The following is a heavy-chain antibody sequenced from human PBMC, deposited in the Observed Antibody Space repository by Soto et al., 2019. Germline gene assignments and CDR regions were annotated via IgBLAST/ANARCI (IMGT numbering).Heavy chain of an antibody. J-gene: IGHJ4*02. V-gene: IGHV3-7*01. CDR3: ARTFGGVMSSIYFDY. CDR1: GFTFSSYW. D-gene: IGHD3-16*01. Sequence: EVQLVESGGGLVQPGGSLRLSCAASGFTFSSYWMSWVRQAPGKGLEWVANIKQDGSEKYYVDSVKGRFTISRDNAKNSLYLQMNSLRAEDTAVYYCARTFGGVMSSIYFDYWGQGTLVTVSS. CDR2: IKQDGSEK.